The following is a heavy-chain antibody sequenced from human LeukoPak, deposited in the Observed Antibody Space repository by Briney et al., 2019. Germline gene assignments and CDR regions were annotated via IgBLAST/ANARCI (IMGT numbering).Heavy chain of an antibody. Sequence: SVKVSCKASGGTFSSYTISWVRQAPGQGLEWMGRIIPILGIASYAQKFQGRVTITADKSTSTAYMELSSLRSEDTAVYYCARQHGSGSCYTAFDIWGQGTMVTVSS. CDR3: ARQHGSGSCYTAFDI. CDR1: GGTFSSYT. J-gene: IGHJ3*02. CDR2: IIPILGIA. V-gene: IGHV1-69*02. D-gene: IGHD3-10*01.